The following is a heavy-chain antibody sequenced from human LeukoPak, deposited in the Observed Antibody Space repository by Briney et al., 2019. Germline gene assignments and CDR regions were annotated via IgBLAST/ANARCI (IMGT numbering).Heavy chain of an antibody. CDR1: GYIFSSYW. J-gene: IGHJ4*02. Sequence: GESLKISCKGSGYIFSSYWIAWVRQMPGKGLEWMGIIYPGDSDTRYSPSFQGQVTISADKSISTAYLQWGSLKASDTAMYFCARQYCNGGSCYSDYWGQGTLVTVSS. D-gene: IGHD2-15*01. V-gene: IGHV5-51*01. CDR3: ARQYCNGGSCYSDY. CDR2: IYPGDSDT.